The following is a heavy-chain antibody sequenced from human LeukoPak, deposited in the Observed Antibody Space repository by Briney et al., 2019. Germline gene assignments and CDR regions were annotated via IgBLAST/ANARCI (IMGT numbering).Heavy chain of an antibody. J-gene: IGHJ4*02. CDR2: ISSSSSYI. CDR1: GFTFSSYS. D-gene: IGHD4-23*01. Sequence: GGSLRLSCAASGFTFSSYSMNWVRQAPGKGLEWVSSISSSSSYIYYADSVKGRFTISRDNAKNSLYLQMNSLRAEDTAVYYCARGPGLTTVGPFDYWGQGTLVSVSS. V-gene: IGHV3-21*01. CDR3: ARGPGLTTVGPFDY.